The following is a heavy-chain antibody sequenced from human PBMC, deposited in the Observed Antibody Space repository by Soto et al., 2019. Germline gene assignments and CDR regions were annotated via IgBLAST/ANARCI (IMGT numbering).Heavy chain of an antibody. CDR1: GYTFTAYY. CDR3: ARDPIGGGAPYYCDY. J-gene: IGHJ4*02. D-gene: IGHD3-16*01. Sequence: QVQLVQSGAEVKKPGASVKVSCKASGYTFTAYYLHWLRQAPGQGPEWVGWINPNRGGTNYSQKFQANVTMTREPSISTAYMELSSLRSDDTAVYYCARDPIGGGAPYYCDYWGQGTQVSVSS. CDR2: INPNRGGT. V-gene: IGHV1-2*02.